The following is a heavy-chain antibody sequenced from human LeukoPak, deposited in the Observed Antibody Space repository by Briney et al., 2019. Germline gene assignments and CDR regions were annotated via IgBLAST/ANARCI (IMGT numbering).Heavy chain of an antibody. V-gene: IGHV3-74*01. CDR2: INSDGSST. J-gene: IGHJ6*04. CDR3: AREDVPNYYYYGMDV. Sequence: SGGSLRPSCAASGFTFSSYWMHWVRQAPVKGLVWVSRINSDGSSTSYADSVKGRFTISRDNAKNTLYLQMNSLRAEDTAVYYCAREDVPNYYYYGMDVWGKGTTVTVSS. CDR1: GFTFSSYW. D-gene: IGHD3-16*01.